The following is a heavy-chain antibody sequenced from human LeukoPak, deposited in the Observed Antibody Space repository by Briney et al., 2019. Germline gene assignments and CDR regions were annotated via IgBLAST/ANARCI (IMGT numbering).Heavy chain of an antibody. CDR1: GFSFSSHA. V-gene: IGHV3-21*01. J-gene: IGHJ4*02. Sequence: GGSLRLSCTASGFSFSSHAMAWVRQAPGKGLEWVSSISSSSSYIYYADSVKGRFTISRDNAKNSLYLQMNSLRAEDTAVYYCARLVSGVSYWGQGTLVTVSS. D-gene: IGHD3-10*02. CDR3: ARLVSGVSY. CDR2: ISSSSSYI.